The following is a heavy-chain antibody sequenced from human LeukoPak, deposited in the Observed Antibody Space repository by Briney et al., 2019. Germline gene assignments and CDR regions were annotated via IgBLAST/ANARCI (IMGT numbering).Heavy chain of an antibody. D-gene: IGHD6-13*01. J-gene: IGHJ1*01. V-gene: IGHV3-23*01. CDR2: ISGNGGST. CDR1: GFTFSSYG. CDR3: AKDQRPSAAVLAEYFQH. Sequence: GGSLRLSCAASGFTFSSYGMHWVRQAPGKGLEWVSTISGNGGSTYYADSEKGRFTISRDNSKNTVYLQMNSLRADDTAVYYCAKDQRPSAAVLAEYFQHWGQGTLVTVSS.